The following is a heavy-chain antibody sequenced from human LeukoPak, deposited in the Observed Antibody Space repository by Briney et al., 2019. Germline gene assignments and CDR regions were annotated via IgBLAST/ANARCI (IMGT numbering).Heavy chain of an antibody. CDR2: IYYSGST. V-gene: IGHV4-59*08. CDR1: GGSISSYY. Sequence: SETLSLTCTVSGGSISSYYWSWIRQPPGKGLEWIGYIYYSGSTNYNPSLKSRVTISVDTSKNQFSLKLSSVTAADTAVYYCAREIAAAGINCFDPWGQGTLVTVSS. D-gene: IGHD6-13*01. CDR3: AREIAAAGINCFDP. J-gene: IGHJ5*02.